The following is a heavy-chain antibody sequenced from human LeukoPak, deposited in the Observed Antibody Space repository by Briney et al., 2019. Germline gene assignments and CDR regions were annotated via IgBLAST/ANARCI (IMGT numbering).Heavy chain of an antibody. V-gene: IGHV3-7*01. CDR2: IKQDGSEK. D-gene: IGHD3-22*01. CDR1: GFTFSSYW. Sequence: PGGSLRLSCAASGFTFSSYWMSWVRQAPGKGLEWVANIKQDGSEKYYVDSVKGRFTISRDNAKNSLYLQMNSLRAEDTAVYYCARDGWYYDSSGYPSDAFDIWGQGTMVTVSS. J-gene: IGHJ3*02. CDR3: ARDGWYYDSSGYPSDAFDI.